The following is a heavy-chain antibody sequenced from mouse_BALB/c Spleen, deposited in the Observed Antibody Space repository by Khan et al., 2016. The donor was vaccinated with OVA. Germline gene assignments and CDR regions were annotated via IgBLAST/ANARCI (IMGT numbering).Heavy chain of an antibody. V-gene: IGHV2-6-1*01. D-gene: IGHD2-10*01. CDR1: GFSLTNYG. Sequence: QVQLKESGPGLVAPSQSLSITCTISGFSLTNYGVHWVRQPPGKGLEWLVVIWSDGSTTYDSALKSRLTISKDNSKSQVFLEMDSLQTDATAMYYCARQPYYHYYIMDYWGQGTSVTVSS. J-gene: IGHJ4*01. CDR3: ARQPYYHYYIMDY. CDR2: IWSDGST.